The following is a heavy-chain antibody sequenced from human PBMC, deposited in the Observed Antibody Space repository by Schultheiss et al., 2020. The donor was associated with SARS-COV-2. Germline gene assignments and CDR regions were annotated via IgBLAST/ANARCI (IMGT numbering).Heavy chain of an antibody. CDR1: GGSFSGYY. Sequence: SETLSLTCAVYGGSFSGYYWSWIRQHPGKGLEWIGYIYYSGSTYYNPSLKSRVTISVDTSKNQFSLKLSSVTAADTAVYYCARQYYYDSSGYRVWGQGTLVTVSS. J-gene: IGHJ4*02. CDR2: IYYSGST. D-gene: IGHD3-22*01. V-gene: IGHV4-34*01. CDR3: ARQYYYDSSGYRV.